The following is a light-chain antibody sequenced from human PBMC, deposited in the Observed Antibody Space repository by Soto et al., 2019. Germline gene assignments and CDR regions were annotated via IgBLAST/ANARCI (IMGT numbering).Light chain of an antibody. V-gene: IGKV1-5*03. J-gene: IGKJ1*01. CDR2: KAS. CDR1: QSISTW. Sequence: DIQMTQSPSTLSASVGDRVTITCRASQSISTWLAWYQQKPGKPPTLLIFKASSLQSGVPSRFTGGGSGTEFTLTIDSLQPGDSATYYCQQYNAYSWTFGEGTKVEIK. CDR3: QQYNAYSWT.